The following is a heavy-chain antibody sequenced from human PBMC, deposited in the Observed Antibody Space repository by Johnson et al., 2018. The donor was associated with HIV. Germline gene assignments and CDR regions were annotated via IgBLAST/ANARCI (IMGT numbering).Heavy chain of an antibody. CDR1: GFTVSSNY. D-gene: IGHD1-26*01. V-gene: IGHV3-66*01. CDR3: ATSGSHFAFDI. Sequence: VQLVESGGGVVQPGGSLRLSCAASGFTVSSNYMRWVRPAPGKGLEWVSVIYSGGSTYYAGSVKGRFTISRDNSKNTLYLQMSSLRAEDTAVYYCATSGSHFAFDIWGQGTMVTVSS. CDR2: IYSGGST. J-gene: IGHJ3*02.